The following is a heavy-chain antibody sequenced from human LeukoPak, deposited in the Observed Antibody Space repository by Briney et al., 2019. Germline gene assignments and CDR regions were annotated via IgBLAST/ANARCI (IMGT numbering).Heavy chain of an antibody. Sequence: ASVKVSCKTSGYSFILYGISWARQAPGQGPEWMGWISTSTGDTKYTQKFQGRVTLTTDTSTSTAYMELRSLRSDDTAVYYCARDISYYDSSGYWSHWGQGTLVTVSS. CDR3: ARDISYYDSSGYWSH. CDR1: GYSFILYG. D-gene: IGHD3-22*01. CDR2: ISTSTGDT. J-gene: IGHJ4*02. V-gene: IGHV1-18*01.